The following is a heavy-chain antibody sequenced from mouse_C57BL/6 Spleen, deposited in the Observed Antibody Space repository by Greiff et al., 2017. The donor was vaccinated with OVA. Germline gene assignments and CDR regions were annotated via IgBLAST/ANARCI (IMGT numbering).Heavy chain of an antibody. CDR2: ISMKSDNNAT. Sequence: EVKVEESGGGLVQPGGSLKLSCVASGFIFSNYWMNWVRQPPEKGLEWVAQISMKSDNNATHYAESGKGRFTISKDDSKTAVYLQMNNLRADDTCIYYFTVSIYYWGQGTTLTVSS. V-gene: IGHV6-3*01. D-gene: IGHD2-10*02. CDR3: TVSIYY. J-gene: IGHJ2*01. CDR1: GFIFSNYW.